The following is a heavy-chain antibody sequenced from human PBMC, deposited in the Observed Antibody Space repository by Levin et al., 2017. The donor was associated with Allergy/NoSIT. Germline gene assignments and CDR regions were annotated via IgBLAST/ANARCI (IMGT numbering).Heavy chain of an antibody. V-gene: IGHV4-39*07. J-gene: IGHJ4*02. D-gene: IGHD2-15*01. CDR3: ARELGRSGYFDY. CDR2: IYYSGIA. CDR1: GDSIRSSNYY. Sequence: LSQTLSLTCTVSGDSIRSSNYYWGWIRQPPGKGLEWIGCIYYSGIADYSPSLKSRVTFSVDTSKNQFSLKLTSVTAADTAVYYCARELGRSGYFDYWGQGTLATVSS.